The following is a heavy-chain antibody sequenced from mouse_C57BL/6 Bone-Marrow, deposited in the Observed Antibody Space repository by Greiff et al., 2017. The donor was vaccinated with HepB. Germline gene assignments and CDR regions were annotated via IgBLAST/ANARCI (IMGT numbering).Heavy chain of an antibody. J-gene: IGHJ1*03. Sequence: EVLLVESGAGLVKPGASLKLSCAASGFTFSSDTMSWVRQTPEERLEWVATISGGGGNTYYPDSVQGRVTISRDKAKNTVYLQLSSLRSEDTALYYCARQDVVVTDWDFDVWGKGTTVTVSS. CDR3: ARQDVVVTDWDFDV. CDR2: ISGGGGNT. CDR1: GFTFSSDT. V-gene: IGHV5-9*01. D-gene: IGHD2-2*01.